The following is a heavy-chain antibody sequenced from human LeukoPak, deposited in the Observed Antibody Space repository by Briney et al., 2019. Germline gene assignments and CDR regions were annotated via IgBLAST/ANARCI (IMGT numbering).Heavy chain of an antibody. Sequence: PGGSLRLSCAASGFTFSSYAMNWVRQAPGKGLEWVSTIVSNGDRIYYADSVKGRFTISRDNSKNTLYLQMNSLRAEDTAVYYCAKDDQRSNYGPPYYFDYWGQGTLVTVSS. D-gene: IGHD3-10*01. CDR3: AKDDQRSNYGPPYYFDY. CDR1: GFTFSSYA. J-gene: IGHJ4*02. V-gene: IGHV3-23*01. CDR2: IVSNGDRI.